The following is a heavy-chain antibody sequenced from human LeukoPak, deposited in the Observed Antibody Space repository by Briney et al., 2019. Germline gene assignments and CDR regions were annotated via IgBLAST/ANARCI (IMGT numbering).Heavy chain of an antibody. J-gene: IGHJ4*02. CDR2: ISAYNGNT. D-gene: IGHD6-6*01. V-gene: IGHV1-18*01. CDR1: GYTFTSYG. Sequence: ASVKVSCKASGYTFTSYGISWVRQAPGQGLEWMGWISAYNGNTNYAQKFQGRVTMTRDTSISTAYMELSRLRSDDTAVYYCAREEYSSSSGYFDYWGQGTLVTVSS. CDR3: AREEYSSSSGYFDY.